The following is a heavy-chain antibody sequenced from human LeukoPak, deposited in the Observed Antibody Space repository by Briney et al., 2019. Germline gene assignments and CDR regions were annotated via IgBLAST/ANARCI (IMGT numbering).Heavy chain of an antibody. CDR3: ARGSSSGWYRDAFDI. D-gene: IGHD6-19*01. CDR2: INHSGST. CDR1: GDSMSSGYY. V-gene: IGHV4-34*01. Sequence: SETLSLTCAVSGDSMSSGYYWGWIRQPPGKGLEWIGEINHSGSTNYNPSLKSRVTISVDTSKNQFSLKLSSVTAADTAVYYCARGSSSGWYRDAFDIWGQGTMVTVSS. J-gene: IGHJ3*02.